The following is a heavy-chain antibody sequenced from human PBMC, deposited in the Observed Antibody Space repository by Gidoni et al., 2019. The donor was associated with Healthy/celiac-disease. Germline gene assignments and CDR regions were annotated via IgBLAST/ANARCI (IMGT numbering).Heavy chain of an antibody. D-gene: IGHD1-26*01. J-gene: IGHJ4*02. CDR3: ASRIVGAKGIDY. CDR2: ISGSGGST. CDR1: GFTFSSYA. Sequence: EVQLLESGGGLVQPGGSLRLSCAASGFTFSSYAMSWVRQAPGKGLEWVSAISGSGGSTYYADSVKGRFTISRDNSKNTLYLQMNSLRAEDTAVYYCASRIVGAKGIDYWGQGTLVTVSS. V-gene: IGHV3-23*01.